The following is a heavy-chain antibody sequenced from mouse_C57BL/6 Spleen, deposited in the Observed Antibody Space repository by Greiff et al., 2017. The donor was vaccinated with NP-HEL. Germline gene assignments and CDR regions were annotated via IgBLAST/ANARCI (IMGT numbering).Heavy chain of an antibody. V-gene: IGHV1-76*01. J-gene: IGHJ2*01. CDR3: AIYFDY. CDR1: GYTFTDYY. Sequence: VKVVESGAELVRPGASVKLSCKASGYTFTDYYINWVKQRPGQGLEWIARIYPGSGNTYYNEKFKGKATLTAEKSSSTAYMQLSSLTSEDSAVYFCAIYFDYWGQGTTLTVSS. CDR2: IYPGSGNT.